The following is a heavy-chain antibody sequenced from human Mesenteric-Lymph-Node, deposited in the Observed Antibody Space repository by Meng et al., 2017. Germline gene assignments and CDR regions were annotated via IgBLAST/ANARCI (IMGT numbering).Heavy chain of an antibody. Sequence: HVHVVPARPEVKKPAASVKVSCKASGYTFSSYGINWVRQAPGQGLEWMGWISTYNGNTKYAQKLQGRVNMTTDTSTSTAYMELRSLRSDDTAVYYCARGLASDYGAINYWGLGTLVTVSS. CDR2: ISTYNGNT. V-gene: IGHV1-18*01. CDR1: GYTFSSYG. D-gene: IGHD4-17*01. CDR3: ARGLASDYGAINY. J-gene: IGHJ4*02.